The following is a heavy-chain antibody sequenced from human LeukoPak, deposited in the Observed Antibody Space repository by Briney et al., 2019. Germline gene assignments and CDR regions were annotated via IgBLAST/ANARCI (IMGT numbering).Heavy chain of an antibody. V-gene: IGHV1-3*01. CDR3: ARSVVVVPAASPYFDY. CDR1: GYTFTSYA. D-gene: IGHD2-2*01. Sequence: GASVKVSCKASGYTFTSYAMHWVRQAPGQRLEWVGWINAGNGNTKYSQKFQGRVTITRDTSASTAYMELSSLRSEDTAVYYCARSVVVVPAASPYFDYWGQGTLVTVSS. CDR2: INAGNGNT. J-gene: IGHJ4*02.